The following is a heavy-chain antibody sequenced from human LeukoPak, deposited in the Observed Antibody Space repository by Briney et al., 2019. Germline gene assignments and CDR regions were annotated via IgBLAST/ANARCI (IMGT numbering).Heavy chain of an antibody. J-gene: IGHJ6*03. CDR1: GYTFTSYD. D-gene: IGHD3-3*01. CDR2: MKPNSGNT. Sequence: ASVKVSCKASGYTFTSYDINWVRQATGQGLEWMGWMKPNSGNTGYAQKFQGRVTITRNTSISTAYMELSSLRSEDTAVYYCARWKTYYDFWSGWAPTHGLMDVWGKGTTVTVSS. CDR3: ARWKTYYDFWSGWAPTHGLMDV. V-gene: IGHV1-8*03.